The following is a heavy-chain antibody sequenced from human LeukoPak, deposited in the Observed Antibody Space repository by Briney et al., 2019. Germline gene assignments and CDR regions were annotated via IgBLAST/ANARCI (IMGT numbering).Heavy chain of an antibody. D-gene: IGHD5-24*01. Sequence: ASVKVSCKASGYTFTSYGISWVRQAPGQGLEWMGIINPSGGSTSYAQKFEGRVTMTRDTSTSTVYMELSSLRSEDTAVYYCARLDGYNVFDYWGQGTLVTVSS. CDR1: GYTFTSYG. V-gene: IGHV1-46*01. CDR2: INPSGGST. CDR3: ARLDGYNVFDY. J-gene: IGHJ4*02.